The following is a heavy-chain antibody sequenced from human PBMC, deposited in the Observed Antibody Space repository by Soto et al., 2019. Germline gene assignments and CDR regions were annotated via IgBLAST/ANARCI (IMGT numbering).Heavy chain of an antibody. V-gene: IGHV1-69*01. Sequence: QVQLVQSGAEVKKPGSSVKVSCKASGGTFSSYAISWVRQAPGQGLEWMGGIIPIFGTANYAQKFQGRVTITADESTITAYRELSSLRSEDTAVYYCAREAARPDYYYYGMDVWGQGTTVTVSS. J-gene: IGHJ6*02. CDR2: IIPIFGTA. CDR3: AREAARPDYYYYGMDV. CDR1: GGTFSSYA. D-gene: IGHD6-6*01.